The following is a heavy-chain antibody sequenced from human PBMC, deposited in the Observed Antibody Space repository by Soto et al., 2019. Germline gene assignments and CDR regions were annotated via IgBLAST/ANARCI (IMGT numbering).Heavy chain of an antibody. V-gene: IGHV4-34*01. J-gene: IGHJ4*02. CDR1: GGSFSGYY. CDR3: ARGRGSASPLWGY. D-gene: IGHD3-10*01. CDR2: INHSGST. Sequence: QVQLQQWGAGLLKPSETLSLTCAVYGGSFSGYYWSWIRQPPGKGLEWIGEINHSGSTNYNPSLKSRVTISVDTSKNQFYLKLSSVTAADTAVYYCARGRGSASPLWGYWGQGTLVTASS.